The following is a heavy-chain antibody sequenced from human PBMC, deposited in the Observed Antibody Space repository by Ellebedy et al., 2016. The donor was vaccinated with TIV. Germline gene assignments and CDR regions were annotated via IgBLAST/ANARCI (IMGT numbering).Heavy chain of an antibody. V-gene: IGHV3-53*01. CDR2: IYSADKT. CDR1: GFSISGNY. CDR3: VRAYTETQVKTPTGAYDV. Sequence: GGSLRLSCAASGFSISGNYMTWVRQAPGKGLEWVSLIYSADKTFHADSVRGRFTISRDISKNSLYLQMNNLRVGDTAVYYCVRAYTETQVKTPTGAYDVWGQGTRVTVSS. D-gene: IGHD4-17*01. J-gene: IGHJ3*01.